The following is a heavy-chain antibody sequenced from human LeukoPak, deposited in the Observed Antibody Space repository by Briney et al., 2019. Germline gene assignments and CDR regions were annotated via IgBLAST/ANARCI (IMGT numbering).Heavy chain of an antibody. V-gene: IGHV4-38-2*02. CDR2: IYHSGST. Sequence: TASETLSLTCTVSGYSISSGYYWGWIRQPPGKGLEWIGSIYHSGSTYYNPYLKSRVTISVDTSKNQFSLKLSSVTAADTAVYYCARLVAAAGTAYYFDYWGQGTLVTVSS. CDR3: ARLVAAAGTAYYFDY. CDR1: GYSISSGYY. D-gene: IGHD6-13*01. J-gene: IGHJ4*02.